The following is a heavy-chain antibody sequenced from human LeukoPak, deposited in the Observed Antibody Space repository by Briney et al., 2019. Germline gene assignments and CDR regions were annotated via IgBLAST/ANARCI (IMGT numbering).Heavy chain of an antibody. V-gene: IGHV3-48*03. D-gene: IGHD6-19*01. CDR2: ISSSGSTI. Sequence: GGSLRLSCAASGFTFSSYEMNWVRQAPGKGLEWVSYISSSGSTIYYADSVKGRFTISRDNAKNSLYLQMNSLRAEDTAVYCCARERIAVAGTGGPSTIFDYWGQGTLVTVSS. J-gene: IGHJ4*02. CDR1: GFTFSSYE. CDR3: ARERIAVAGTGGPSTIFDY.